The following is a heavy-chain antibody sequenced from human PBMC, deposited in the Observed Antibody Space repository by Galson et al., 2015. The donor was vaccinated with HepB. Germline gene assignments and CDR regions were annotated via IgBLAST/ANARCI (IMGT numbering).Heavy chain of an antibody. CDR2: IGSKANSYAT. V-gene: IGHV3-73*01. Sequence: SLRLSCAASGFTFSGSAMHWVRQYSGRGLEWVGRIGSKANSYATAYTASVKGGFTISRDDSKNTAYMQMNSLKTEDTAVYYCTRLGDLSGYSSLWGQGTLVTVSS. CDR1: GFTFSGSA. CDR3: TRLGDLSGYSSL. D-gene: IGHD6-13*01. J-gene: IGHJ4*02.